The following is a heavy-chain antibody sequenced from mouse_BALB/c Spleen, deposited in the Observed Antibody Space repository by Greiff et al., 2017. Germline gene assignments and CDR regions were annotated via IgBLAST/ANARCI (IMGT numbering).Heavy chain of an antibody. Sequence: DVKLVESGGGLVKPGGSLKLSCAASGFTFSSYTMSWVRQTPEKRLEWVATISSGGSYTYYPDSVKGRFTISRDNAKNTLYLQMSSLKSEDTAMYYCTTDGMDYWGQGTSVTVSS. V-gene: IGHV5-6-4*01. CDR3: TTDGMDY. CDR2: ISSGGSYT. J-gene: IGHJ4*01. CDR1: GFTFSSYT.